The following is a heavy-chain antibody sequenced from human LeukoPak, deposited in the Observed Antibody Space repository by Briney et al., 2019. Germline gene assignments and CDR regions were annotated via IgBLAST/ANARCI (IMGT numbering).Heavy chain of an antibody. CDR3: AKREGYQLLSNLNFDY. J-gene: IGHJ4*02. CDR1: GLTFSSYA. Sequence: GGSLRLSCAASGLTFSSYAMHWVRQAPGKGLEWVAVISYDGSNKYYADSVKGRFTISRDNSKNTLYLQMNSLRAEDTAVYYCAKREGYQLLSNLNFDYWGQGTLVTVSS. V-gene: IGHV3-30*04. D-gene: IGHD2-2*01. CDR2: ISYDGSNK.